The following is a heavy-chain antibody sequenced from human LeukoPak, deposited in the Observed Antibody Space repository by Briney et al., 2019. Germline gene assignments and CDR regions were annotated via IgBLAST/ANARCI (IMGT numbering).Heavy chain of an antibody. CDR2: IYTSGST. J-gene: IGHJ6*02. V-gene: IGHV4-4*07. D-gene: IGHD2-2*01. CDR1: GFSISGYN. Sequence: SETLSFTGSGSGFSISGYNWSWLRQPAGKELEWIGRIYTSGSTNYNPSLKSRVTMSVDTSKNQFSLKLSSVTAADTAVYSCARAGDWSSYGLDVWDQGTRVTVSS. CDR3: ARAGDWSSYGLDV.